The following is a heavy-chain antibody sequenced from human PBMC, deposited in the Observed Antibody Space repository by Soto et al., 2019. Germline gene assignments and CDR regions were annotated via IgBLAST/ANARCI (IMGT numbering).Heavy chain of an antibody. V-gene: IGHV4-39*01. D-gene: IGHD5-12*01. Sequence: PSETLSLTCTVSGGYISRSDFYWAWMRQPPGKRLEFIGNIYYSGSTYYNPSLRSRVTVSVDTSKDQFSLRLTSATAADTAVYYCARQRGGIRLSGLQFDSWGQGTLVTVSS. CDR3: ARQRGGIRLSGLQFDS. J-gene: IGHJ5*01. CDR1: GGYISRSDFY. CDR2: IYYSGST.